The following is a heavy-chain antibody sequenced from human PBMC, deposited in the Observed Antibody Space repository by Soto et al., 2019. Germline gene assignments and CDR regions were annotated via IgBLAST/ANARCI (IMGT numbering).Heavy chain of an antibody. CDR3: ARDMGGCSAGSCRHNWFDP. J-gene: IGHJ5*02. D-gene: IGHD2-15*01. CDR1: GYTFTNYA. Sequence: ASVKVSCKASGYTFTNYAMHWVRQAPGQRLEWMGWINTGNGNTEYSQKFQGRVTITRDTSASAAYMGLSSLTSEDTAAYYCARDMGGCSAGSCRHNWFDPWGQGTLVTVSS. V-gene: IGHV1-3*04. CDR2: INTGNGNT.